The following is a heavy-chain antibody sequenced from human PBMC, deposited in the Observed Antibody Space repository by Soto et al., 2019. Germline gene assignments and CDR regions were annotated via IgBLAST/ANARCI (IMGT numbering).Heavy chain of an antibody. CDR1: GYTFTSYG. CDR2: ISAYNGNT. V-gene: IGHV1-18*04. D-gene: IGHD6-19*01. J-gene: IGHJ6*02. Sequence: ASVKVSCKASGYTFTSYGISWVRQAPGQGLEWMGWISAYNGNTNYAQKLQGRVTMTTDTSTSTAYMELRSLRSDDTAVYYCAREGGAVAGKGHYYYYYGMDVWGQGTTVTSP. CDR3: AREGGAVAGKGHYYYYYGMDV.